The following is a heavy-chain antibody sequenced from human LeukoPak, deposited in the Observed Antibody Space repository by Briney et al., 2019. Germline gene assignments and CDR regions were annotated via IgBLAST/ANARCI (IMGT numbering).Heavy chain of an antibody. Sequence: GGSLRLSCAASGFTFSSYSINWVRQAPGKGLEWVSYISGSSTTIYYADSVKGRFTISRDNAKNSLYLQMNNLRAEDTAVYYCARDHYFKIGYWGQGTLVTVSS. V-gene: IGHV3-48*01. D-gene: IGHD3-10*01. J-gene: IGHJ4*02. CDR3: ARDHYFKIGY. CDR2: ISGSSTTI. CDR1: GFTFSSYS.